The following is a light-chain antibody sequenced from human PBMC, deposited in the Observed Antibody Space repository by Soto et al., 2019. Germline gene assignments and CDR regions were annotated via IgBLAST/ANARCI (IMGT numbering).Light chain of an antibody. Sequence: QSVLTQPPSASGTPGQRVTISCSGSSSNIGSNTVNWYQQLPGTAPKLLIYSNDHRPSGVPDRFSGSKSGTSASLAISGLQSEDEADYYFAAWDDSLNGLYVFGTATKLTVL. V-gene: IGLV1-44*01. J-gene: IGLJ1*01. CDR2: SND. CDR3: AAWDDSLNGLYV. CDR1: SSNIGSNT.